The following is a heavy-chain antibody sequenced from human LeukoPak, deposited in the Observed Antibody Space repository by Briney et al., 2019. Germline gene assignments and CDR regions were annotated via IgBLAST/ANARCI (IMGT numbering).Heavy chain of an antibody. J-gene: IGHJ3*02. Sequence: SETLSLTCAVYGGSFSGYYWSWIRQPPGKGLEWIGYIYYSGSTYYNPSLKSRVTISVDTSKNQFSLKLSSVTAADTAVYYCARDRDYYDSTGGAFDIWGQGTMVTVSS. V-gene: IGHV4-34*09. CDR3: ARDRDYYDSTGGAFDI. CDR2: IYYSGST. CDR1: GGSFSGYY. D-gene: IGHD3-22*01.